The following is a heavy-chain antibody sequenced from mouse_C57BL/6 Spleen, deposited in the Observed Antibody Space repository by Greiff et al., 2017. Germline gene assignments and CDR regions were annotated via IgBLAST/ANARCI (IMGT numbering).Heavy chain of an antibody. Sequence: QVQLKESGPGLVAPSQSLSITCTVSGFSLTSYGVHWVRQPPGKGLEWLVVIWSDGSTTYNSALKSRLSISKDNSKSKVFLKMNSLQTEDTAMYYCARQINWSYAMDYWGQGTSVTVSS. J-gene: IGHJ4*01. CDR3: ARQINWSYAMDY. CDR2: IWSDGST. CDR1: GFSLTSYG. V-gene: IGHV2-6-1*01. D-gene: IGHD4-1*01.